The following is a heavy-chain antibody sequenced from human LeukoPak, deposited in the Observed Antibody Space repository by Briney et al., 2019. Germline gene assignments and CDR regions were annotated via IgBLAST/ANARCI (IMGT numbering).Heavy chain of an antibody. CDR3: AKGTERYREVSSFDF. Sequence: GRSLRLSCAASGFTFNTYTMNWVRQAPGKGLEWVSAITARGDGTYYADLVKGRFTISRDNSKNTLYLQMNSLRAEDSAAYYCAKGTERYREVSSFDFWGQGTLVTVSS. CDR2: ITARGDGT. CDR1: GFTFNTYT. J-gene: IGHJ4*02. D-gene: IGHD3-10*01. V-gene: IGHV3-23*01.